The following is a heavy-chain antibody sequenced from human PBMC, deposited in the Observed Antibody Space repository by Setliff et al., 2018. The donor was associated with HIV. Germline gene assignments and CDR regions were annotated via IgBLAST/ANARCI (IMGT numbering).Heavy chain of an antibody. Sequence: ASVKVSCKASGDTFNSYAISWVRQAPGQGLEWMGGVIPVLGEPHYAQSFQGRVTISADESTNTAHMELSSLRSEDTAVYYCATPWPQWSSGYYALFSYWGQGTLVTVSS. J-gene: IGHJ4*02. CDR2: VIPVLGEP. V-gene: IGHV1-69*10. D-gene: IGHD3-22*01. CDR1: GDTFNSYA. CDR3: ATPWPQWSSGYYALFSY.